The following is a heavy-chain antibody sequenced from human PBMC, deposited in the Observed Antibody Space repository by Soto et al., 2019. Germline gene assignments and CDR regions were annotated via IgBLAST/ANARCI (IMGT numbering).Heavy chain of an antibody. CDR2: ISPSGSYM. D-gene: IGHD3-3*01. J-gene: IGHJ4*02. V-gene: IGHV3-21*01. CDR3: ARFGLVTFDC. CDR1: GSIFNTYS. Sequence: EMQLVESGGGLVKPGGSLRLSCAASGSIFNTYSMDWVRQAPGKGLEWVASISPSGSYMYYGDSLKGRFTVSRDNAKNSLYLQMDSLRADDTAIYYCARFGLVTFDCWGQGTLVTVSS.